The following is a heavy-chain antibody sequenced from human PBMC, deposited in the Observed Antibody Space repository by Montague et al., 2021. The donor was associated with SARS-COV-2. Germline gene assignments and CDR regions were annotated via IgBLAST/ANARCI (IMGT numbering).Heavy chain of an antibody. CDR1: GFSLSTSGVG. V-gene: IGHV2-5*02. CDR3: AHRLGLAAVSNCFGFDP. D-gene: IGHD6-13*01. J-gene: IGHJ5*02. CDR2: IDWDDDK. Sequence: PALVKPTQTLTLTCTFSGFSLSTSGVGVGWIRQPPGKALEWLARIDWDDDKRYSPSLKSRLTITKDTSKNQVVLTMTNMDPVDTATYYCAHRLGLAAVSNCFGFDPWGQGTLVTVSS.